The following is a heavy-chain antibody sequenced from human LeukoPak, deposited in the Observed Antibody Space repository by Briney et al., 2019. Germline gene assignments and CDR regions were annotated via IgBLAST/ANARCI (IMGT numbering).Heavy chain of an antibody. D-gene: IGHD2-21*01. Sequence: GGSLRLSCAASGFTFSSYNMNWVRQAPGKGLEWVSSISSSSAYIYYADSVMGRFTISRDNAKNSLYLQMNSLRAEDTAVYYCARAPGHMGFFDYWGQGSLVTVSS. V-gene: IGHV3-21*01. CDR2: ISSSSAYI. CDR3: ARAPGHMGFFDY. CDR1: GFTFSSYN. J-gene: IGHJ4*02.